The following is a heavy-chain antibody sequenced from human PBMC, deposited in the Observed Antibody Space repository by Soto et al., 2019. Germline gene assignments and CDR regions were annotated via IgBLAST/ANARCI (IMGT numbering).Heavy chain of an antibody. D-gene: IGHD3-22*01. CDR3: ARDHPTAYFYDKRGFV. J-gene: IGHJ6*02. V-gene: IGHV3-48*02. CDR1: GFTFSTYC. Sequence: EVQLVESGGGLVQPGGSLRLSCSVSGFTFSTYCMNWVRQAPGKGLALVSYISGTGTTIHYADSVKGRFTFSRDNVKNSLCLQMNSLRDEDTAVYYWARDHPTAYFYDKRGFVWGRGTTVTVSS. CDR2: ISGTGTTI.